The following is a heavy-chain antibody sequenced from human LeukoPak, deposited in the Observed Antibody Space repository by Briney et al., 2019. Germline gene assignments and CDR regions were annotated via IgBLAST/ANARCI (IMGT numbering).Heavy chain of an antibody. V-gene: IGHV3-30*04. CDR1: GFTFSSYA. Sequence: GSLRLSCAASGFTFSSYAMHWVRQAPGKGLEWVAVISYDGSNKYYADSVKGRFTISRDNSKNTLYLQMNSLRAEDTAVYYCARDRIGSGWYFDYWGQGTLVTVSS. J-gene: IGHJ4*02. CDR2: ISYDGSNK. D-gene: IGHD6-19*01. CDR3: ARDRIGSGWYFDY.